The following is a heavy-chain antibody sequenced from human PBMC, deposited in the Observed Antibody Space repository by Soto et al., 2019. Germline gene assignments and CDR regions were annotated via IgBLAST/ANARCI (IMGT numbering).Heavy chain of an antibody. J-gene: IGHJ4*02. CDR3: TTRDKNFSHTSGHRDF. CDR2: ITASGRNT. D-gene: IGHD2-8*02. V-gene: IGHV3-23*01. CDR1: KFTFSDYV. Sequence: GGSLRLSCAASKFTFSDYVMTWVRQSPGKGLEWVSSITASGRNTDYADSVKGRFTISRDNSRYMMYLEMNSLRAEDTALYYCTTRDKNFSHTSGHRDFWGQGNRVTVSS.